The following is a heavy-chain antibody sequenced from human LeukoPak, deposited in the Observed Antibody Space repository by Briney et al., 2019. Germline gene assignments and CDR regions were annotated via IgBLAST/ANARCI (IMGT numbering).Heavy chain of an antibody. D-gene: IGHD3-16*01. V-gene: IGHV3-11*01. CDR1: GFTFSDYY. J-gene: IGHJ3*02. CDR2: ISSSGSTI. Sequence: SGGSLRLSCAASGFTFSDYYMSWIRQAPGKGLEWVSYISSSGSTIYYADSVKGRFTISRDNAKNSLYLQMNSLRAEDTAVYYCARDVPSFSLADAFDIWGPGTIVTVSS. CDR3: ARDVPSFSLADAFDI.